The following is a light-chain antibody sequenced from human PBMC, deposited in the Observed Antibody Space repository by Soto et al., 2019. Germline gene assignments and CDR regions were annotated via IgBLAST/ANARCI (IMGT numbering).Light chain of an antibody. CDR2: HDD. CDR1: SSNIGKNA. Sequence: QSVLTQPPSVSGAPRQRVTISCSGSSSNIGKNAVNWYQQFPGKAPKLLIYHDDLLPSGVSDRFSGSKSGTSASLAISGLQSEDEADYYCATWDDSLTAWVFGGGTKLTVL. V-gene: IGLV1-36*01. CDR3: ATWDDSLTAWV. J-gene: IGLJ3*02.